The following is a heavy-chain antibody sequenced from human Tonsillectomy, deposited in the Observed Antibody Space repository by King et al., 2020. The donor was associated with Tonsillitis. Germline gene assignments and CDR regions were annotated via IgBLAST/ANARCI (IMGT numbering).Heavy chain of an antibody. CDR1: GGSISSYY. CDR2: IYYSGST. Sequence: VQLQESGPGLVKPSETLSLTCTVSGGSISSYYWSWIRQPPGKGLEWIGYIYYSGSTNYNPSLKSRVTISVDTSKNQFSLKLSSVTAADTAVYYCARHGLEQSAFDYYYMDVWGKGTTVTVSS. J-gene: IGHJ6*03. D-gene: IGHD1/OR15-1a*01. V-gene: IGHV4-59*08. CDR3: ARHGLEQSAFDYYYMDV.